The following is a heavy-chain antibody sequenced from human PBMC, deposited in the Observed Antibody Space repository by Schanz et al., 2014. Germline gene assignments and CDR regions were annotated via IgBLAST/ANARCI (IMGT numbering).Heavy chain of an antibody. CDR1: GGTFSSYA. V-gene: IGHV1-69*04. CDR3: ARDNGGRVDY. Sequence: QVQLVQSGAEVKKPGSSVKVSCKAPGGTFSSYAINWVQQAPGQGLEWMGRIIPILGIANYAQKFQGRVTMTADKSTSAAYMDLRSLRSDDTAVYYCARDNGGRVDYWGQGTLVTVSS. J-gene: IGHJ4*02. D-gene: IGHD7-27*01. CDR2: IIPILGIA.